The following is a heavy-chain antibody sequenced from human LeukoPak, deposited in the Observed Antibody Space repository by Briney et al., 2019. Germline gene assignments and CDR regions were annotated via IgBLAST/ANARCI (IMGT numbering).Heavy chain of an antibody. CDR2: INPNSGGT. CDR1: GYTFTGYY. V-gene: IGHV1-2*02. Sequence: GASVKVSCKASGYTFTGYYMHWVRQAPGQGLEWMGWINPNSGGTNYAQKFQGRVTMTRDTSISKAYMELSRLRSDDTAVYYCARVVNYCSSTSCYGGDAFDIWGQGTMVTVSS. CDR3: ARVVNYCSSTSCYGGDAFDI. D-gene: IGHD2-2*01. J-gene: IGHJ3*02.